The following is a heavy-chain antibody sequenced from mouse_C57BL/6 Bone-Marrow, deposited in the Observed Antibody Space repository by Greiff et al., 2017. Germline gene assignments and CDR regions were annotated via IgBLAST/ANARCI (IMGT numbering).Heavy chain of an antibody. D-gene: IGHD1-1*01. V-gene: IGHV1-19*01. J-gene: IGHJ1*03. CDR1: GYTFTDYY. Sequence: EVQLQQSGPVLVKPGASVKMSCKASGYTFTDYYMNWVKQSHGKSLEWIGVINPYNGGTSYNQKFKGKATLTVDKSSSTAYMELNSLTSEDSAVYYCARDGSSYDWYFDVWGTGTTVTGSS. CDR3: ARDGSSYDWYFDV. CDR2: INPYNGGT.